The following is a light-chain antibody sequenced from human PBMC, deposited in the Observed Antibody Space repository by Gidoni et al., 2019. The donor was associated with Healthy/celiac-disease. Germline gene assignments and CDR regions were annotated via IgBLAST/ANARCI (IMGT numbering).Light chain of an antibody. CDR3: QQYYSTPRT. CDR1: QSVLYSSNNKNY. V-gene: IGKV4-1*01. J-gene: IGKJ2*01. Sequence: DIMMTQSPDSLAVSLGERATINCKSSQSVLYSSNNKNYLAWYQQKPGQPPKLLIYWASTRASGVPDRFSGSGSGTDFTLTISSLQAEDLAVYYCQQYYSTPRTFGQGTKLEIK. CDR2: WAS.